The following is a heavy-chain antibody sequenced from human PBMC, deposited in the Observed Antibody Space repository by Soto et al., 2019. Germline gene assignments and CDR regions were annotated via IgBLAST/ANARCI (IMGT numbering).Heavy chain of an antibody. Sequence: EVQLLESGGGLVQPGGSLRLSCAASGFTFSTYAMSWVRQAPGKGLEWVSIISGIGGTTYYADSVKGRFTISRDNSKNTLSLQMNSLRAEDTAIYYCAKKAVTTTGSNWFDPWGQGTLVTVSS. V-gene: IGHV3-23*01. CDR3: AKKAVTTTGSNWFDP. J-gene: IGHJ5*02. CDR1: GFTFSTYA. CDR2: ISGIGGTT. D-gene: IGHD1-1*01.